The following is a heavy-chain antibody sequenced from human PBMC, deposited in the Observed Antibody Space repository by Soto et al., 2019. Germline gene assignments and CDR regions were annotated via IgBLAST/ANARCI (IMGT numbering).Heavy chain of an antibody. J-gene: IGHJ6*02. Sequence: QVQLMESGGGVVQPGRALRLSCAASGFSFNTSGMHWVRQAPGKGLEWVAVIAFDGSQEFYGDSVRGRFTISRDNSKNTLFLQMKSLTPEDTAVYYCATKVRVTNYLYYGMDVWGQGTTVTVSS. CDR2: IAFDGSQE. CDR3: ATKVRVTNYLYYGMDV. D-gene: IGHD2-21*02. CDR1: GFSFNTSG. V-gene: IGHV3-30*03.